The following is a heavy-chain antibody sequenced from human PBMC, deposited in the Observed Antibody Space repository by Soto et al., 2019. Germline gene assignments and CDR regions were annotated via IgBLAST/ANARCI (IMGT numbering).Heavy chain of an antibody. J-gene: IGHJ4*02. V-gene: IGHV3-30*18. CDR1: GFTFSSYG. CDR3: AKSPSGSYFYFDY. D-gene: IGHD1-26*01. Sequence: QVQLVESGGGVVQPGRSLRLSCAASGFTFSSYGMHWVRQAPGKGLEWVAVISYDGSNKYYADSVKGRFTISRDNSKNTRYLQMNSLRAEDTAVYYCAKSPSGSYFYFDYWGQGTLVTVSS. CDR2: ISYDGSNK.